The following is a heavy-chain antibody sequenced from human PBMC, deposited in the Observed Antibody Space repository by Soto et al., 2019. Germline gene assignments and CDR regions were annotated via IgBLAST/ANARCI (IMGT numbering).Heavy chain of an antibody. CDR2: TYYRSKWYN. CDR1: GDSVSSNSAA. J-gene: IGHJ5*02. CDR3: ARSSVVVTAILDWFDP. V-gene: IGHV6-1*01. D-gene: IGHD2-21*02. Sequence: SQTLSLTCAISGDSVSSNSAAWNWIRQSPSRGLEWLGGTYYRSKWYNDYAVSVKSRITINPDTSKNQFSLQLNSVTPEDTAVYYCARSSVVVTAILDWFDPWGQGTLVTVSS.